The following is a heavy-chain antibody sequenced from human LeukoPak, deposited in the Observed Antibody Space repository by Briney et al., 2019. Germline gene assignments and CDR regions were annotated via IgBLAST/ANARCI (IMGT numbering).Heavy chain of an antibody. D-gene: IGHD3-16*01. CDR2: IGGNGVIT. CDR1: GFTFTSYS. V-gene: IGHV3-23*01. Sequence: GGSLRLSCAASGFTFTSYSISWVRQAPGKGLEWVSVIGGNGVITFYADSVKGRFTISRDNSKSTVYLQMNSLRAEDTALYYCANQFPGGVMVHWGQGTLVTVSS. CDR3: ANQFPGGVMVH. J-gene: IGHJ4*02.